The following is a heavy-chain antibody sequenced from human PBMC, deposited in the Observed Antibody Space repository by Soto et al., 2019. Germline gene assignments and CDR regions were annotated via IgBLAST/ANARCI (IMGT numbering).Heavy chain of an antibody. CDR3: ARERSGAGSDP. V-gene: IGHV1-8*01. Sequence: QVQLVQSGAEVKKPGASVKVSCKASGYTFTSYDINWVRQATGQGLEWMGWMNPNSGTTGYAQKFQGRVTMPRNTSITPAYLELGSLRSEHTPVYYCARERSGAGSDPWGQGTLVTVSS. CDR2: MNPNSGTT. D-gene: IGHD3-10*01. J-gene: IGHJ5*02. CDR1: GYTFTSYD.